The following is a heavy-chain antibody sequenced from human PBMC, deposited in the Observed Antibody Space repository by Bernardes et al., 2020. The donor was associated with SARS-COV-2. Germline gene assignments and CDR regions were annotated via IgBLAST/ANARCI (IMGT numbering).Heavy chain of an antibody. Sequence: GGSLRLSCAASAFTVRNDYMSWLRQTPGKGLEWVSVIYSGGNTYYTDSVKGRFTISRHISENTLYLHMNSLRSEDTAVYYCASGLYDHDGTAYSAIDYWGQGTLVTVSS. V-gene: IGHV3-53*04. J-gene: IGHJ4*02. D-gene: IGHD3-22*01. CDR3: ASGLYDHDGTAYSAIDY. CDR2: IYSGGNT. CDR1: AFTVRNDY.